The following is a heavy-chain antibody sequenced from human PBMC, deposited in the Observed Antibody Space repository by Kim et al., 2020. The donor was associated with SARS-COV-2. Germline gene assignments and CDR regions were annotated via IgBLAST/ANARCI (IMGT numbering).Heavy chain of an antibody. D-gene: IGHD3-3*01. CDR3: ARETVFLEWLPPLGNFDY. V-gene: IGHV6-1*01. J-gene: IGHJ4*02. CDR1: GDSVSSNSAA. CDR2: TYYRSKWYN. Sequence: SQTLSLTCAISGDSVSSNSAAWNWIRQSPSRGLEWLGRTYYRSKWYNDYAVSVKSRITINPDTSKNQFSLQLNSVTPEDTAVYYCARETVFLEWLPPLGNFDYWGQGTLVTVSS.